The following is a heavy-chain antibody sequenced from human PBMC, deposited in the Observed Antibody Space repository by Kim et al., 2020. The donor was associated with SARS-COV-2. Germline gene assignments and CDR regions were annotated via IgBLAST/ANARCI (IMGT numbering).Heavy chain of an antibody. CDR2: VWSSGKTT. CDR3: AKRALYPAHYFDF. CDR1: GFTFSSYA. J-gene: IGHJ4*02. Sequence: GGSLRLSCAASGFTFSSYAMNWVRQAPGKGLEWVSSVWSSGKTTYYADSVKGRFTISRDNSKNMLYLQMNSLRAEDTAVYYCAKRALYPAHYFDFWGQGTLVTVSS. V-gene: IGHV3-23*01. D-gene: IGHD3-16*02.